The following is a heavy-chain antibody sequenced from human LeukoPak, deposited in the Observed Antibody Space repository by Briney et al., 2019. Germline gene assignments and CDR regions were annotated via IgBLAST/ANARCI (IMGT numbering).Heavy chain of an antibody. CDR2: ISGSGGST. CDR3: AKDHGGLGQFYYDSSGYSY. CDR1: GFTFSSYA. J-gene: IGHJ4*02. D-gene: IGHD3-22*01. Sequence: PGGSLRLSCAASGFTFSSYAMSWVRQAPGKGLEWVSAISGSGGSTYYADSVKGRFTISRDNSKNTLYLQMNSLRAEDTAVYYRAKDHGGLGQFYYDSSGYSYWGQGTLVTVSS. V-gene: IGHV3-23*01.